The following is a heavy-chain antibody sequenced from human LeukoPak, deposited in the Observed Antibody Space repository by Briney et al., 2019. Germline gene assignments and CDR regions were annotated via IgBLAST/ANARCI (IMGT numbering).Heavy chain of an antibody. Sequence: ASVKVSCKASGYTFTGYYMHWVRQAPGQGLEWMGWINPNSGGTNYAQKFQGRVTMTRDTSISTAYMELSRLRAEDMALYYCAKGISGSSHSHDAFDIWGQGTMVTVSS. CDR3: AKGISGSSHSHDAFDI. D-gene: IGHD1-26*01. CDR1: GYTFTGYY. J-gene: IGHJ3*02. CDR2: INPNSGGT. V-gene: IGHV1-2*02.